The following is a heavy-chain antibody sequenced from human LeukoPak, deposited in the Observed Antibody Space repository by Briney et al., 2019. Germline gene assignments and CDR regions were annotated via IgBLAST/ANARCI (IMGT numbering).Heavy chain of an antibody. CDR1: GGSISSSSYY. J-gene: IGHJ4*02. CDR3: ARGGTKIMGAAGTGSY. CDR2: IYYSGST. V-gene: IGHV4-39*01. D-gene: IGHD6-13*01. Sequence: SETLSLTCTVSGGSISSSSYYWGWIRQPPGKGLEWIGSIYYSGSTYYNPSLKSRVTISVDTSKNQFSLKLSSVTAADTAVYYCARGGTKIMGAAGTGSYWGQGTLVTVSS.